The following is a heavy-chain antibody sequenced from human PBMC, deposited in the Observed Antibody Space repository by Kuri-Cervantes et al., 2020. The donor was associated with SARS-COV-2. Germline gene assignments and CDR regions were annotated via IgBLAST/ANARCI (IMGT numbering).Heavy chain of an antibody. CDR2: TRNKANSYTT. J-gene: IGHJ6*02. CDR3: ARGNYYDISGYFYYYGMDV. Sequence: GESLKISCAASGFTFSDHYMDWVRQAPGKGLEWVGRTRNKANSYTTEYAASVKGRFTISRDDSKNSLYLQMNSLKTEDTAVYYCARGNYYDISGYFYYYGMDVGGQGTTVTVSS. CDR1: GFTFSDHY. V-gene: IGHV3-72*01. D-gene: IGHD3-22*01.